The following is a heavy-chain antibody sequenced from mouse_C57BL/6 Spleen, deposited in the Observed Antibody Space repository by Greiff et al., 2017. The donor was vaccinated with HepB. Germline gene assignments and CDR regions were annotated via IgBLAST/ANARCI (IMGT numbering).Heavy chain of an antibody. Sequence: VKLQQPGAELVRPGSSVKLSCKASGYTFTSYWMHWVKQRPIQGLEWIGNIDPSDSETDYTQKFKDKATLTVDKSSSTAYMQLSSLTSEDSAVYYCASYYSNYAFAYWGQGTLVTVSA. D-gene: IGHD2-5*01. CDR2: IDPSDSET. CDR3: ASYYSNYAFAY. J-gene: IGHJ3*01. V-gene: IGHV1-52*01. CDR1: GYTFTSYW.